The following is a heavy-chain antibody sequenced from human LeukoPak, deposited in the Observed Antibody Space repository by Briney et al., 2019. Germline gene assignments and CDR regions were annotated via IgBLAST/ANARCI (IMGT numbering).Heavy chain of an antibody. CDR1: GFTSSSFW. CDR2: IKKDGSEK. CDR3: ATFAGVVPGGLPL. V-gene: IGHV3-7*01. D-gene: IGHD2-2*01. J-gene: IGHJ6*04. Sequence: PSGGSLRLSCVASGFTSSSFWMSCAPRPRGGGGEWGANIKKDGSEKEYVDSVKGRFSIFRDNAKNSVFLQMNSLRAEETAVYYCATFAGVVPGGLPLWGEGTTVIVSS.